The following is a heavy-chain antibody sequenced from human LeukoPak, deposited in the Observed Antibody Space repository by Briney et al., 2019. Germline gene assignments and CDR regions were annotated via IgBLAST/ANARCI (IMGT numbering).Heavy chain of an antibody. J-gene: IGHJ4*02. CDR1: GFTFSSHL. CDR2: TYQDGREK. Sequence: GGSLRLSCAAPGFTFSSHLMTWVRQAPGKGLEWVANTYQDGREKYYLSSVRGRFTISRDNAKNSLYLQMDSLRVEDTGVYYCASERPSSSWYDYWGQGTLVTVSS. CDR3: ASERPSSSWYDY. D-gene: IGHD6-13*01. V-gene: IGHV3-7*01.